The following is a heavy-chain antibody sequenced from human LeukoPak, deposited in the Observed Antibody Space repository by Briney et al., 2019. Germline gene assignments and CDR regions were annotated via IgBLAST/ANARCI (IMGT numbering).Heavy chain of an antibody. Sequence: GGSLRLSCAASGFTVSGNYMTWVRQAPGKGLEWVSVIYSGGNTYYADSVKGRFTISRDNSNNTLYLQMNSLRAEDTAVYYCARGRGVGPSDWFDPWGQGTLVTVSS. J-gene: IGHJ5*02. CDR1: GFTVSGNY. CDR3: ARGRGVGPSDWFDP. D-gene: IGHD3-10*01. V-gene: IGHV3-66*01. CDR2: IYSGGNT.